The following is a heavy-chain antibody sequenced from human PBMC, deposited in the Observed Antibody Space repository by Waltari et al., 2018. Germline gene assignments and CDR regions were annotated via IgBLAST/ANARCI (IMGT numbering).Heavy chain of an antibody. J-gene: IGHJ4*02. CDR3: ARGGNVVVILAATLDY. D-gene: IGHD2-15*01. V-gene: IGHV3-30-3*01. Sequence: QVQLVASGGGVVQPGMSLRLSCAASGFTFNNFAMPWVRQAPGTGLECVALRSFDGAKIYYTDSVRGRFTISRDNSKNTLYLQMESLKPEDTGVYYCARGGNVVVILAATLDYWGQGALVTVSS. CDR2: RSFDGAKI. CDR1: GFTFNNFA.